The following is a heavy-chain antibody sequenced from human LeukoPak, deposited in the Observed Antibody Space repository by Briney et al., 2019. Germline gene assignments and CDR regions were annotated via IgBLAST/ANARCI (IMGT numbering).Heavy chain of an antibody. V-gene: IGHV3-30*18. D-gene: IGHD6-19*01. CDR3: AKELTRPNRPVAGLNY. CDR1: GFTFSAYG. J-gene: IGHJ4*02. Sequence: PGGSLRLSCAASGFTFSAYGMHWVRQAPGKGLEWVAIITSDGSNKYYTDSVKGRFTISRDDSKNTLYLQMNSLRTEDTAVYYCAKELTRPNRPVAGLNYWGQGTLVTVPS. CDR2: ITSDGSNK.